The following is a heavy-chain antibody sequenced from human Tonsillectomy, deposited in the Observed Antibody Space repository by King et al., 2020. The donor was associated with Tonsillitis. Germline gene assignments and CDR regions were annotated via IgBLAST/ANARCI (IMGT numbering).Heavy chain of an antibody. CDR2: IRSEAYGGTT. CDR3: TRDGPYCSGGSCHGN. J-gene: IGHJ4*02. V-gene: IGHV3-49*04. D-gene: IGHD2-15*01. Sequence: VQLVESGGGLVQPGRSLRLSCTASGFTFGDYAMSWVRQAPGKGLEWVGFIRSEAYGGTTEYAASVKGRFIISRDDSKSIAYLQMNSLKSEDTAVFYCTRDGPYCSGGSCHGNWGQGTLVTVSS. CDR1: GFTFGDYA.